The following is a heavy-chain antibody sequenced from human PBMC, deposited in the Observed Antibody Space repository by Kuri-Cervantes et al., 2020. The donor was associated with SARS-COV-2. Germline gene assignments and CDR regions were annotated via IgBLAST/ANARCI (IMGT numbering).Heavy chain of an antibody. CDR1: GFSLSTSGVG. V-gene: IGHV2-5*02. CDR2: IYWDDEK. J-gene: IGHJ4*02. D-gene: IGHD3-22*01. CDR3: AHSPIVGAVDFDY. Sequence: SGPPLAHPTHPLTLPYTFSGFSLSTSGVGVGWVRQPPGKALEWLALIYWDDEKRYSPSLKSRLTITNDNSKNQVVLTRTNMYPVDTATYYCAHSPIVGAVDFDYWGQGTLVTVSS.